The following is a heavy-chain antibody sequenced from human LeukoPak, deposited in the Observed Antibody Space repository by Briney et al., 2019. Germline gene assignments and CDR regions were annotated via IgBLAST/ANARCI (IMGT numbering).Heavy chain of an antibody. Sequence: GASVKVSCKASGGTFSSYAISWVRQAPGQGLEWMGGIIPIFGTANYAQKFQGRVTITADESTSTAYMELSSLRSEDTAVYYCASGYYYDSSGYYSIDYWGQGTLVIVSS. J-gene: IGHJ4*02. CDR1: GGTFSSYA. V-gene: IGHV1-69*13. CDR3: ASGYYYDSSGYYSIDY. CDR2: IIPIFGTA. D-gene: IGHD3-22*01.